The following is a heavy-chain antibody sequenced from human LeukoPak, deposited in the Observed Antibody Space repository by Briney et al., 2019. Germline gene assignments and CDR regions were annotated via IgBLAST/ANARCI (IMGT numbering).Heavy chain of an antibody. Sequence: PGGPLRLSCAASGFTFSSYAMNWVRQAPGKGLEWVSGISGSGGSTHYADSVKGRFTISRDNSKNTLYLQMNSLRAEDTAVYYCAKDRNVLRYFDWEEHDYWGQGTLVTVSS. CDR2: ISGSGGST. J-gene: IGHJ4*02. CDR3: AKDRNVLRYFDWEEHDY. D-gene: IGHD3-9*01. V-gene: IGHV3-23*01. CDR1: GFTFSSYA.